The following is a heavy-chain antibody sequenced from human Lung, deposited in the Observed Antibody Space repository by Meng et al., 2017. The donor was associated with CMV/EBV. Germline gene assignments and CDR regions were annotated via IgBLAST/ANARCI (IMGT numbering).Heavy chain of an antibody. J-gene: IGHJ6*02. Sequence: GGSXRLXCAASGFTFDDYAMHWVRQAPGKGLEWVSGISWNSGSIGYADSVKGRFTISRDNAKNSLYLQMNSLRAEDTALYYCAKDIHYGIVVVPAANNYYYGMDVWXQGTTVTFSS. CDR2: ISWNSGSI. D-gene: IGHD2-2*01. CDR3: AKDIHYGIVVVPAANNYYYGMDV. V-gene: IGHV3-9*01. CDR1: GFTFDDYA.